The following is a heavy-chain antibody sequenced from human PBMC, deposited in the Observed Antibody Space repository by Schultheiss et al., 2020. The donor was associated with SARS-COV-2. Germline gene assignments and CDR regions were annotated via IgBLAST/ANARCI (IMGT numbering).Heavy chain of an antibody. CDR2: IYYSGST. J-gene: IGHJ6*02. CDR1: GGSISSGAYS. V-gene: IGHV4-30-4*08. Sequence: SQTLSLTCTVSGGSISSGAYSWSRIRQHPGTGLEWIGYIYYSGSTNYNPSLKSRVTISVDTSKNQFSLKLSSVTAADTAVYYCARAVPRALYYYYGMDVWGQGTTVTVSS. CDR3: ARAVPRALYYYYGMDV.